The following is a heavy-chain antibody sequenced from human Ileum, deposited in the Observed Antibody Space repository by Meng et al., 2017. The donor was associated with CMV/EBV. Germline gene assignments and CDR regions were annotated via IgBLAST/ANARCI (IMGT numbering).Heavy chain of an antibody. CDR1: FSTYT. CDR3: AKGNCGADCYSPTDYYFDY. Sequence: FSTYTVNWVRQDPGKGLEWISSITSSSSYIFYADSVKGRFTISRDNARNTLYLQMNSLRAEDTGVYYCAKGNCGADCYSPTDYYFDYWGQGTLVTVSS. V-gene: IGHV3-21*01. D-gene: IGHD2-21*02. J-gene: IGHJ4*02. CDR2: ITSSSSYI.